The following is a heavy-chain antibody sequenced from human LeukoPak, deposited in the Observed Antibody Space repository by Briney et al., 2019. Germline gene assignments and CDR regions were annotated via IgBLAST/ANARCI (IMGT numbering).Heavy chain of an antibody. J-gene: IGHJ4*02. CDR3: SRGQGSDLIEY. D-gene: IGHD6-19*01. CDR2: INPNSGGT. V-gene: IGHV1-2*02. CDR1: GYTFTDYY. Sequence: ASVKVSFKSSGYTFTDYYIHWVRQAPGQGLEWMGWINPNSGGTNYAQKFQGRVTMTRDTSISTNYMELSRLTCDDTAVYYCSRGQGSDLIEYWGQGTLVTVSS.